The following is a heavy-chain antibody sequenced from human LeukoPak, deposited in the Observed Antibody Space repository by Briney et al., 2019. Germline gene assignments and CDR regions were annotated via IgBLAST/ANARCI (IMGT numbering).Heavy chain of an antibody. J-gene: IGHJ3*01. D-gene: IGHD6-19*01. CDR2: IKQDGSEK. V-gene: IGHV3-7*01. CDR1: GFTFSNYW. CDR3: ATSQTTSGRYGNTFDV. Sequence: GGSLRLSCAASGFTFSNYWMSWVRQAPGKGLEWVANIKQDGSEKYYVDSVKGRFTISRDNAKNSLYLQMNSLRAEDTAVYYCATSQTTSGRYGNTFDVWGQGRMVTISS.